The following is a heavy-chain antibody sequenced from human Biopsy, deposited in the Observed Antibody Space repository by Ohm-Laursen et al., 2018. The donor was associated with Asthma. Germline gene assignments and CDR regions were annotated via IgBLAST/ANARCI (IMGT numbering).Heavy chain of an antibody. J-gene: IGHJ6*02. D-gene: IGHD6-19*01. V-gene: IGHV1-69*13. CDR1: GGTFSNFA. Sequence: GASVKVSCKAPGGTFSNFAISWVRQAPGQGLEWLGGIMTVFGTTNYAQKFQGRVTITADESTSTAYMEVTSLRSEGTAIYYCARCQVGYSSGWSLLLKKIYYSGMDVWGQGTAVTVSS. CDR3: ARCQVGYSSGWSLLLKKIYYSGMDV. CDR2: IMTVFGTT.